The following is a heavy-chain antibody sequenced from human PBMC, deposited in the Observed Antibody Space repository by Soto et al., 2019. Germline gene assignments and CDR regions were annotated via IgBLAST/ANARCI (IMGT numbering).Heavy chain of an antibody. Sequence: SQTLSLTCAISGDSVSSNSAAWNWIRQSPSRGLEWLGRTYYRSKWYNDYAVSVKSRITINPDTSKNQFSLQLNSVTPEDTAVYYCARDREDIVVVPAAMRYYYYGMDVWGQGTTVTV. CDR1: GDSVSSNSAA. CDR3: ARDREDIVVVPAAMRYYYYGMDV. CDR2: TYYRSKWYN. D-gene: IGHD2-2*01. V-gene: IGHV6-1*01. J-gene: IGHJ6*02.